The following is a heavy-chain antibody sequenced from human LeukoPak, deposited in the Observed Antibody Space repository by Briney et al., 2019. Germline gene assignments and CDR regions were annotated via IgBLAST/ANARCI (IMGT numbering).Heavy chain of an antibody. V-gene: IGHV4-39*07. CDR2: IYYSGST. D-gene: IGHD3-10*01. CDR3: ARDLWFGELDWFDP. J-gene: IGHJ5*02. CDR1: GGSISGSSYY. Sequence: PSETLSLTCTVSGGSISGSSYYWGWLRQPPGKGLEWLGSIYYSGSTYYNPSLKSRVTISVDTSKNQFSLKLSSVTAADTAVYYCARDLWFGELDWFDPWGQGTLVTVSS.